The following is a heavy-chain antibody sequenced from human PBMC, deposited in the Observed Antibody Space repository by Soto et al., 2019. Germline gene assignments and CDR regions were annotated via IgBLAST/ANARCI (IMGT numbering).Heavy chain of an antibody. CDR1: GGSGRGRGYY. CDR3: ARETGGDIVVVPAAQDAFDI. V-gene: IGHV4-31*03. D-gene: IGHD2-2*01. CDR2: IYYSGST. Sequence: SETLSLTSTVSGGSGRGRGYYWSWIHQHPGKGLDWIGYIYYSGSTYYNPSLKSRVTISVDTSKNQFSLKLSSVTAADTAVYYCARETGGDIVVVPAAQDAFDIWGQGTMVTVSS. J-gene: IGHJ3*02.